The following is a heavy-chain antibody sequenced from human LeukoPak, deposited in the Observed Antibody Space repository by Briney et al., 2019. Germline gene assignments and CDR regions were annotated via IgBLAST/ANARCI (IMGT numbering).Heavy chain of an antibody. J-gene: IGHJ4*02. V-gene: IGHV3-23*01. CDR1: GFTFSSYA. Sequence: GGSLRLSCAASGFTFSSYAMSWVRQAPGKGLEWVSAISGSGGSTYYADSVKGRFTISRDNSKNTLYLQMNSLRAEDTAVYYCATDRGGSSSWYPGYWGQGTLVTVSS. D-gene: IGHD6-13*01. CDR3: ATDRGGSSSWYPGY. CDR2: ISGSGGST.